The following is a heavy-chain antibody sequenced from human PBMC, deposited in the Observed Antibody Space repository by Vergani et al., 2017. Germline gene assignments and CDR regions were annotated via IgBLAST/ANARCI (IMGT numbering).Heavy chain of an antibody. Sequence: VQLQESGPGLLKPSETLSLTCSVSGASISSYFWSWIRQPAGKGLEWLGRVHTDGTAYYNPSLRTRVRLSADLSQSQFSLKMTSLTAADTAVYFCARDTAIMITFGGVIVPFDYWGQGTLVTVSS. J-gene: IGHJ4*02. D-gene: IGHD3-16*02. CDR1: GASISSYF. CDR3: ARDTAIMITFGGVIVPFDY. CDR2: VHTDGTA. V-gene: IGHV4-4*07.